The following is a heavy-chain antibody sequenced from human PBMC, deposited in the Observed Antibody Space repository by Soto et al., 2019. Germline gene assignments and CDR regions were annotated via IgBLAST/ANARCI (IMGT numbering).Heavy chain of an antibody. V-gene: IGHV3-30-3*01. D-gene: IGHD2-8*01. CDR2: ISYDGSNK. J-gene: IGHJ5*02. Sequence: QVQLVESGGGVVQPGRSLRLSCAASGFTFSSYAMHWVRQAPGKGLEWVAVISYDGSNKYYADSMKGRFTISRDNSKNTLYLQMNSLRAEDTAVYYCARGGGDCTNGVCYHNWFDPWGQGTLVTVSS. CDR3: ARGGGDCTNGVCYHNWFDP. CDR1: GFTFSSYA.